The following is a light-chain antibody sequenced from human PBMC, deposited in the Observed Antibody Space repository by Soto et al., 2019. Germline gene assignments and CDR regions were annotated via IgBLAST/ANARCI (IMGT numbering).Light chain of an antibody. CDR1: ISDVGSYNL. V-gene: IGLV2-23*01. CDR3: CSYAGSRHIYV. CDR2: EGS. J-gene: IGLJ1*01. Sequence: QSSLTKPSSGSVSPGQSITISCTGTISDVGSYNLVSWYQQHPGKAPKLMIYEGSKRPSGVSNRFSGSKSGKTASLTISGLQAEDEADYYCCSYAGSRHIYVFGTGTKVTVL.